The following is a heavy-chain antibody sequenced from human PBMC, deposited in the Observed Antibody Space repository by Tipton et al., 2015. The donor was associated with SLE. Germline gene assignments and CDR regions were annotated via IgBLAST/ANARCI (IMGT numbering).Heavy chain of an antibody. V-gene: IGHV4-34*01. Sequence: GLVKPSETLSLTCAVYGGSFSGYYWNWIRQPPGKGLEWIGEINHSGSTNYNPSLYNRVTISVDTSKNQFSLKLSSVTAADTAVYYCARLNMATDFWGQGTLVTVSS. CDR2: INHSGST. CDR3: ARLNMATDF. J-gene: IGHJ4*02. CDR1: GGSFSGYY. D-gene: IGHD5-12*01.